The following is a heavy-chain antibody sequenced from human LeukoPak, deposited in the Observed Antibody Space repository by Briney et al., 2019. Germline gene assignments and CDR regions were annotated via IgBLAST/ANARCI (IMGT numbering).Heavy chain of an antibody. CDR1: GFTFTNAW. Sequence: TGGSLRLSCAASGFTFTNAWMNWVRQAPGKGLEWDGRIKSKADGETIDYAAPVKGRFTFSRDDSKNMLYLQMNSLKSEDTAVYYCSTLTSRGLSDSWGQGTLVTVSS. D-gene: IGHD1-20*01. J-gene: IGHJ4*02. V-gene: IGHV3-15*07. CDR3: STLTSRGLSDS. CDR2: IKSKADGETI.